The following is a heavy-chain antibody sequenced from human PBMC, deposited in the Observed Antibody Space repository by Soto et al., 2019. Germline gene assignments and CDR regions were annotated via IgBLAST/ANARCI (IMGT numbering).Heavy chain of an antibody. J-gene: IGHJ4*02. CDR1: GGSFSGYY. D-gene: IGHD3-9*01. CDR3: ATYGLRYFDWNFDY. V-gene: IGHV4-34*01. CDR2: INHSGST. Sequence: QVQLQQWGAGLLKPSETLSLTCAVYGGSFSGYYWSWIRQPPGKGLEWIGEINHSGSTNYNPSLKSRVIISVDTSKNQFSLKLSSVTAADTAVYYCATYGLRYFDWNFDYWGQGTLVTVSS.